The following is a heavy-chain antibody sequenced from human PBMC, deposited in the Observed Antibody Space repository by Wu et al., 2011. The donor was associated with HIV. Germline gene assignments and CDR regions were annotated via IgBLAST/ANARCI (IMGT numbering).Heavy chain of an antibody. CDR3: ARDPPGNPYYFDY. CDR2: IIPIFGTA. CDR1: GDTLNNYG. V-gene: IGHV1-69*14. Sequence: QVQLVQSGAEVKKPGSSVKVSCKASGDTLNNYGISWVRQAPGQGLEWMGRIIPIFGTANFAQKFQGRVTITADKITTTAYMELSSLRSDDTAVYYCARDPPGNPYYFDYWGQGTLVTVSS. J-gene: IGHJ4*02.